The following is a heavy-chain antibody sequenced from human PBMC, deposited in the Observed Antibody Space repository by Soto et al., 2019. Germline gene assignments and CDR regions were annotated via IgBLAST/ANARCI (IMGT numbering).Heavy chain of an antibody. CDR1: GFSFTGYY. CDR2: INAHSGGT. J-gene: IGHJ5*02. CDR3: AKDLTRQLAYWLDP. V-gene: IGHV1-2*02. D-gene: IGHD6-6*01. Sequence: ASVKVSCKASGFSFTGYYIHWLRQAPGQGLEWMGWINAHSGGTEYAQKFQGRVTLTRDTSIATAYLTLTSLTSDDTALYYCAKDLTRQLAYWLDPWGQGAQVTVSS.